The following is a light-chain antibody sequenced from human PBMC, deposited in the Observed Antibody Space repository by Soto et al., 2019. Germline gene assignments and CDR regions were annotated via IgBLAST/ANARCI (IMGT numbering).Light chain of an antibody. Sequence: DIQMTQSPSTLSASVGDTVSITCRASQSISIWLAWYQQKPGKAPNLLIYKASSLESGVPSRFSGSGSGTEFTLTISSLQPDDSATYYCQQYNNFWTFGQGNKVEIK. J-gene: IGKJ1*01. CDR2: KAS. CDR1: QSISIW. CDR3: QQYNNFWT. V-gene: IGKV1-5*03.